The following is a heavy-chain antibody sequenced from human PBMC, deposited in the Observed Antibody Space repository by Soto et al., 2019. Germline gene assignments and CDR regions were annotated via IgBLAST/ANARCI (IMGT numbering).Heavy chain of an antibody. J-gene: IGHJ4*02. CDR3: ARDRAAGGY. CDR1: GFSFSNYE. CDR2: ISSGGSTV. V-gene: IGHV3-48*03. D-gene: IGHD6-13*01. Sequence: GGSLRLSCAASGFSFSNYEMNWVRQAPGKGLEWVAYISSGGSTVHYADSVRGRFTVSRDNARNSLYLQMNTLRVEDTALYYCARDRAAGGYWGQGTLVTAPQ.